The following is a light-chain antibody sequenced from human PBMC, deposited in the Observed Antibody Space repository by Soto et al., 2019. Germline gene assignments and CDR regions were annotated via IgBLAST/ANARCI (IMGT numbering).Light chain of an antibody. J-gene: IGKJ3*01. Sequence: DIPMTQSPSSLSASVGDRVTITCQASQDISTYLNWYQQKPGKAPKLLIYDASKLETGVPSKFSGSGSGTEFTLTISSLQPEDIATYYCQQYDNLFTFGPGTKVNIK. CDR3: QQYDNLFT. CDR2: DAS. CDR1: QDISTY. V-gene: IGKV1-33*01.